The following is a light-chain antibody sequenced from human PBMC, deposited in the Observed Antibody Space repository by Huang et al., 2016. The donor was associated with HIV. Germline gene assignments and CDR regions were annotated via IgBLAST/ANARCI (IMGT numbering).Light chain of an antibody. CDR2: DAS. CDR3: QQLSAYPLS. V-gene: IGKV1-9*01. Sequence: QLTQSPSSLSASIGDRVTIASRASHDINTYLAWYQQKPGRAPKLLIYDASTLQTGVPSRFRGFGSGTAFSLTITSLQPDDFAVYYCQQLSAYPLSFGPGTTVD. J-gene: IGKJ3*01. CDR1: HDINTY.